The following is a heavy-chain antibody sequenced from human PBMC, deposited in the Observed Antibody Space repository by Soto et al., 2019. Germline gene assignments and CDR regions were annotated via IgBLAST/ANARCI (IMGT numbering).Heavy chain of an antibody. V-gene: IGHV1-46*03. Sequence: QAQLVQSGAEVTKPGASVQVSCTASGLTFTTNSIHWVRQAPGQGPEWKGMNNPGTGSTTYAAKLQGIVASTRDTSPSTVYMELSSLTSEDTAVYFCTRDFCTGTSCYLGYFEHWGQGTLVTVSS. CDR1: GLTFTTNS. J-gene: IGHJ1*01. CDR2: NNPGTGST. CDR3: TRDFCTGTSCYLGYFEH. D-gene: IGHD2-2*01.